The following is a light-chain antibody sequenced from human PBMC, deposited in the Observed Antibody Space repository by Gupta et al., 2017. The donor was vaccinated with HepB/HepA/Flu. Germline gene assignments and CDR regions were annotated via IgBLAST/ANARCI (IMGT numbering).Light chain of an antibody. J-gene: IGKJ1*01. CDR1: TFISSY. Sequence: DIQMTHSPSSLSASVGDRVTITCRASTFISSYLNWYQQKPGKDPELLIYSASNLQGGVPSRFCGGGSGTYYSLLIGSVQPADYAADYCRQHYNTTPCTFGQGTKVEIK. CDR2: SAS. V-gene: IGKV1-39*01. CDR3: RQHYNTTPCT.